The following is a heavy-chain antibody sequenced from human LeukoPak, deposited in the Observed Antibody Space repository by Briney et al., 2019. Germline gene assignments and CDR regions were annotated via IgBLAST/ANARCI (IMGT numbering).Heavy chain of an antibody. CDR3: ASHPDIVVVVAGNWFDP. CDR2: INHSGST. V-gene: IGHV4-34*01. CDR1: GGSFSGYY. D-gene: IGHD2-15*01. Sequence: SETLSLACAVYGGSFSGYYWSWIRQPPGKGLEWIGEINHSGSTNYNPSLKSRVTISVDTSKNQFSLKLSSVTAADTAVYYCASHPDIVVVVAGNWFDPWGQGTLVTVSS. J-gene: IGHJ5*02.